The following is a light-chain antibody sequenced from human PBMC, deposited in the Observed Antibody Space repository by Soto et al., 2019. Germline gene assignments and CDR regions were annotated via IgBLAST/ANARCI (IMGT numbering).Light chain of an antibody. CDR1: QSVSSSY. CDR2: GAS. Sequence: EIVLTQSPGSLSLSPGERATLSCRASQSVSSSYLAWYQQKPGQAPRLLIYGASTRATGIPARFSGSGSGTEFTLTISSLQSVDFAVYYCQQYNDWPLTFGGGTKVDIK. CDR3: QQYNDWPLT. J-gene: IGKJ4*01. V-gene: IGKV3-15*01.